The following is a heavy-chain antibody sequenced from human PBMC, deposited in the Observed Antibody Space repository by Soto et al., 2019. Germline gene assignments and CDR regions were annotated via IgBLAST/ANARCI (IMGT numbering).Heavy chain of an antibody. D-gene: IGHD1-26*01. CDR2: IYSGGST. CDR1: VFTVSINY. Sequence: RGSLVLSCASSVFTVSINYMSWVRQAPGKGLEWVSVIYSGGSTYDADSVKGRFTISRDNSKNTPYLQMKSLRAEDTDVYYCARGFVGASLWGQGTRVTVSS. V-gene: IGHV3-53*01. CDR3: ARGFVGASL. J-gene: IGHJ4*02.